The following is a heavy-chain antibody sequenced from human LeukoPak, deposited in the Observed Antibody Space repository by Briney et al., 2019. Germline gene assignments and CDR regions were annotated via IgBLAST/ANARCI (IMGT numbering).Heavy chain of an antibody. J-gene: IGHJ4*02. D-gene: IGHD1-26*01. CDR2: ISSSSSTI. Sequence: GGSLRLSCAASGFTFSSYSMNWVRQAPGKGLEWVSYISSSSSTIYYADSVKGRFTISRDNAKNSLYLQMNSLTTDDTAVYYCAKDLSGTYPDYWGQGTLVIVSS. CDR3: AKDLSGTYPDY. V-gene: IGHV3-48*04. CDR1: GFTFSSYS.